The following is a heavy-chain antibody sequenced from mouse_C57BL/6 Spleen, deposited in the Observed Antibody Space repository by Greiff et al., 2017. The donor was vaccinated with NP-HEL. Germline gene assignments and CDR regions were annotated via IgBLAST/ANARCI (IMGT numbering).Heavy chain of an antibody. CDR2: IYPGDGDT. D-gene: IGHD1-1*01. V-gene: IGHV1-80*01. Sequence: VKLVESGAELVKPGASVKISCKASGYAFSSYWMNWVKQRPGKGLEWIGQIYPGDGDTNYNGKFKGKATLTADKSSSTAYMQLSSLTSEDSAVYFCARPVYYGGYFDVWGTGTTVTVSS. CDR3: ARPVYYGGYFDV. CDR1: GYAFSSYW. J-gene: IGHJ1*03.